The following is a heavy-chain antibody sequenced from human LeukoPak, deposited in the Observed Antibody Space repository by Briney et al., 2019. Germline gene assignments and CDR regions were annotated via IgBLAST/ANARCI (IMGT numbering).Heavy chain of an antibody. CDR2: ISWNSGSI. V-gene: IGHV3-9*01. CDR1: GFTFDDYA. Sequence: GGSLRLSCAASGFTFDDYAMHWVRQAPGKGLEWVSGISWNSGSIGYADSVKGRFTISRDNAKNSLYLQMNSLRAEDTALYYCAKDIGSVAGGGAFDIWGQGTMVTVSS. CDR3: AKDIGSVAGGGAFDI. D-gene: IGHD6-19*01. J-gene: IGHJ3*02.